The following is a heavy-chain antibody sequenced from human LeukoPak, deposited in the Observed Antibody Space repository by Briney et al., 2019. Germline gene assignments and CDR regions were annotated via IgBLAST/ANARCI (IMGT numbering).Heavy chain of an antibody. D-gene: IGHD2-21*01. CDR1: GGSISSYY. J-gene: IGHJ6*02. CDR2: IYYSGST. V-gene: IGHV4-39*07. Sequence: SETLSLTCTVSGGSISSYYWGWIRQPPGKGLEWIGSIYYSGSTYYNPSLRSRVTISVDTSKNQCSLKLSSVTAADTAVYYCARGGDPHYGMDVWGQGTTVTVSS. CDR3: ARGGDPHYGMDV.